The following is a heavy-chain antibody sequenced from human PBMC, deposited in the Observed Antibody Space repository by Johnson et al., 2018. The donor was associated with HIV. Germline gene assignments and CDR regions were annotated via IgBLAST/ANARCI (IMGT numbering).Heavy chain of an antibody. D-gene: IGHD3-22*01. CDR1: GFTFSGSA. CDR3: VYDSSGWYGVAFDS. CDR2: IRYDGIIK. Sequence: QVQLVESGGGVVQPGGSLTLSCAASGFTFSGSAMHWVRQAPGKGLEWVTFIRYDGIIKYYAESVKGRFTISRDNSKNTLSLQMNSLRAEDTAVYYCVYDSSGWYGVAFDSWGQGTMVTVSS. J-gene: IGHJ3*02. V-gene: IGHV3-30*02.